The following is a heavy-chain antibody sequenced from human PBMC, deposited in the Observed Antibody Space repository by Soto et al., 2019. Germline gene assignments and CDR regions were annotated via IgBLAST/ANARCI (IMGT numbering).Heavy chain of an antibody. V-gene: IGHV3-23*01. J-gene: IGHJ4*02. CDR2: MSGSGGST. D-gene: IGHD6-13*01. Sequence: GGSLRLSCAASGFAFSRNAMSWVRQAPGKGLEWVSVMSGSGGSTYYADSVTGRFTISRDNSKNTLYLQMNSLRAEDTAVYYCAKGYREYSSSWFDYWGQGTLVTVSS. CDR3: AKGYREYSSSWFDY. CDR1: GFAFSRNA.